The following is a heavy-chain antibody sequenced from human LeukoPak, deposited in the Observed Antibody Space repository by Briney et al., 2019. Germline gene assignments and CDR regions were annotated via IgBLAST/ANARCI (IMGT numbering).Heavy chain of an antibody. D-gene: IGHD5-12*01. CDR1: GYNFTTYW. CDR2: IYPGDSDT. V-gene: IGHV5-51*01. J-gene: IGHJ5*01. Sequence: GESLKISCKGSGYNFTTYWIGWVRQMPGKGLEWMGVIYPGDSDTRYSPSFQGQVTISVDKSFTTTYLQWSSLKASDTAMYYCARRGYSGYEGSCFDSWGQGTLVTVSS. CDR3: ARRGYSGYEGSCFDS.